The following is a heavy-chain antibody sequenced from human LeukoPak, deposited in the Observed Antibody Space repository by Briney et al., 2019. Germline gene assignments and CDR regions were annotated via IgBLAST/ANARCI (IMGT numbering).Heavy chain of an antibody. V-gene: IGHV4-34*01. Sequence: SETLSLTCAVYGGSLSGYYWSWIRQPPGKGLEWIGEINHSGSTNYNPSLKSRVTISVDTSKNQFSLKLSSVTAADTAVYYCARTPGYCSGTSCYIGYWGQGTLVTVSS. J-gene: IGHJ4*02. CDR1: GGSLSGYY. CDR2: INHSGST. D-gene: IGHD2-2*02. CDR3: ARTPGYCSGTSCYIGY.